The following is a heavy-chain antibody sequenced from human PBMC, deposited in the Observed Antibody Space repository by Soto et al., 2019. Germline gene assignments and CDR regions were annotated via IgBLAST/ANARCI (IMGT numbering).Heavy chain of an antibody. CDR3: ARDLPILWCSSGCHGYACDI. Sequence: QVQLVQSGAEVKKPGASVKVSCKASGYTFTGYYMHWVRQAPGQGLELMGWINPNSGGTNYAQKFQGRFTMTRDTTMSTAYLELSMLSSDDTAVYFCARDLPILWCSSGCHGYACDIWGKGTMIPVSS. V-gene: IGHV1-2*02. CDR1: GYTFTGYY. J-gene: IGHJ3*02. D-gene: IGHD6-19*01. CDR2: INPNSGGT.